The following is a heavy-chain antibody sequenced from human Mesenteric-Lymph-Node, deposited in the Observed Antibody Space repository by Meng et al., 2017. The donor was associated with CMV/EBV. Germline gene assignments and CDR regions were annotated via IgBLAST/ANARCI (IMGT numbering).Heavy chain of an antibody. CDR1: GFTFSSFA. D-gene: IGHD2-21*02. J-gene: IGHJ4*02. CDR3: AKTGDGFPFDY. CDR2: ISGRGRTT. Sequence: GESLKISCAASGFTFSSFAMSWVRRAPGKGLEWVSGISGRGRTTYYADSVKGRFTISRDNSKNTLYLQMNSLRADDTAVYFCAKTGDGFPFDYWGQGALVTVSS. V-gene: IGHV3-23*01.